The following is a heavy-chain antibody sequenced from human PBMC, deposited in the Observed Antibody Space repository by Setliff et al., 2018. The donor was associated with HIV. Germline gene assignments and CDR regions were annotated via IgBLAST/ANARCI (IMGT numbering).Heavy chain of an antibody. D-gene: IGHD5-12*01. CDR1: GYTFTGYY. J-gene: IGHJ4*02. V-gene: IGHV1-2*02. Sequence: ASVKVSCKASGYTFTGYYMHWVRQAPGQGLEWMGWINPNSGGTNYAQKLQGRVTMTRDTSISTADMELSRLRSDDTAVYYCARGESGYDFGRDNFEYWGQGTLVTVSS. CDR2: INPNSGGT. CDR3: ARGESGYDFGRDNFEY.